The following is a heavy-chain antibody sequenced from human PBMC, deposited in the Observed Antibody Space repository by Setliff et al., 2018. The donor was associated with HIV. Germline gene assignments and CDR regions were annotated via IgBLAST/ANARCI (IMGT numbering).Heavy chain of an antibody. CDR2: IKEDGSEI. V-gene: IGHV3-7*01. Sequence: GGSLRLSCTASGFSFSRYWMGWVRQAPGKGPEWVANIKEDGSEIYYVDSVKGRFTISRDNAKNSLYLQMNSLRPEDTALYYCVRSVIGYYYYGMDVWGQGTTVTVSS. CDR1: GFSFSRYW. CDR3: VRSVIGYYYYGMDV. J-gene: IGHJ6*02. D-gene: IGHD3-10*01.